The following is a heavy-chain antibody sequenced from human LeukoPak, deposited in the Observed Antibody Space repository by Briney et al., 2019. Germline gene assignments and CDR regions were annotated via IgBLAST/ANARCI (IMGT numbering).Heavy chain of an antibody. D-gene: IGHD1-26*01. CDR1: GGSISSYY. CDR3: ARGAEGGSFREMDV. V-gene: IGHV4-4*07. CDR2: IYTSGST. J-gene: IGHJ6*02. Sequence: PSETLSLTCTVSGGSISSYYWSWIRQPAGKGLEWIGRIYTSGSTNYNPSLKSRVTMSVDTSKNQFSLKLSSVTAADTAVYYCARGAEGGSFREMDVWGQGTTVTVSS.